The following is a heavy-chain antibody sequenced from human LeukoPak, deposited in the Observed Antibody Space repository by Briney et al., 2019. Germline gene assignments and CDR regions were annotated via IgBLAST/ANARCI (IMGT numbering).Heavy chain of an antibody. Sequence: PSETLSLTCTVSDDSVSGHYWSWIRQTPGKGLAWIGYVSYSGGTNYNPSLKRRVSISLDTSKNQFSLKLSSPAAADPAVYYCARAPMAITTSAFPDAFDFWGQGTMVTVSS. J-gene: IGHJ3*01. CDR3: ARAPMAITTSAFPDAFDF. CDR2: VSYSGGT. V-gene: IGHV4-59*02. CDR1: DDSVSGHY. D-gene: IGHD5-12*01.